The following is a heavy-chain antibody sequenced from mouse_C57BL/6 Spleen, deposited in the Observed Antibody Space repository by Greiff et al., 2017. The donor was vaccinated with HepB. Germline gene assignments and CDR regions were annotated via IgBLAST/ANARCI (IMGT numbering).Heavy chain of an antibody. J-gene: IGHJ4*01. CDR1: GFSLTSYG. V-gene: IGHV2-2*01. CDR3: ARPHYYGSSYVDYAMDY. CDR2: IWSGGST. Sequence: VQLQESGPGLVQPSQSLSITCTVSGFSLTSYGVHWVRQSPGKGLEWLGVIWSGGSTDYNAAFISRLSISKDNSKSQVFFKMNSLQADDTAIYYCARPHYYGSSYVDYAMDYWGQGTSVTVSS. D-gene: IGHD1-1*01.